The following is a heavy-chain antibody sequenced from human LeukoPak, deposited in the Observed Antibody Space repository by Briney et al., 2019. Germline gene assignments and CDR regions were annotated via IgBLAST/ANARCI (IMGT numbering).Heavy chain of an antibody. V-gene: IGHV3-7*01. CDR1: AFTFSNYW. J-gene: IGHJ3*02. CDR3: ARDHTLYYYDSSGYYWDDAFDI. CDR2: IKEDGSEI. Sequence: GGSLRLSCAASAFTFSNYWMSWVRQAPGKGLEWVANIKEDGSEINCVDSVKGRFTISRDNAKNSLYLQMNSLRAEDTAVYYCARDHTLYYYDSSGYYWDDAFDIWGQGTMVTVSS. D-gene: IGHD3-22*01.